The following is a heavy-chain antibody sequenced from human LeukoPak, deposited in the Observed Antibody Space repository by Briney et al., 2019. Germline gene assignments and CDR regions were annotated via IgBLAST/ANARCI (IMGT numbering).Heavy chain of an antibody. CDR1: GGSFSGYY. CDR3: ARGRGGNTGYYYYYYMDV. Sequence: PSETLSLTCAVYGGSFSGYYWSWIRQPPGKGLEWIGEINHSGSTNYNPSLKGRVTISVDTSKNQFSLKLSSVTAADTAVYYCARGRGGNTGYYYYYYMDVWGKGTTVTISS. CDR2: INHSGST. V-gene: IGHV4-34*01. D-gene: IGHD5-18*01. J-gene: IGHJ6*03.